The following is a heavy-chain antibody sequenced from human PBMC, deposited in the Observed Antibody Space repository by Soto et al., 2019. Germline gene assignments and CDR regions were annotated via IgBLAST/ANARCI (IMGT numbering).Heavy chain of an antibody. Sequence: QVQLQESGPGLVKPSETLSLTCTVSGGSISSYYWSWIRQPPGKGLEWIGYIYYRGSTIYKPSHKLPVTISVDTSKHQLSLKLSSVTAAHTAMYYCALINWYFDLWGRGTLVSVSS. V-gene: IGHV4-59*01. J-gene: IGHJ2*01. CDR3: ALINWYFDL. CDR1: GGSISSYY. CDR2: IYYRGST.